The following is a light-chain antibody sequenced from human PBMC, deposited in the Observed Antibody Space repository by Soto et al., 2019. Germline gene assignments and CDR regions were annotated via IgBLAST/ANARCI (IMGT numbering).Light chain of an antibody. CDR1: KLGDKY. Sequence: SYELTQPPSVSVSPGQTASITCSGDKLGDKYASWYQQKPGQSPVVVIYQDTRRPSGIPERFSGSKSGNTATLTISGTQALDEADYYCLAWDSSTYVFGTGTKVTVL. CDR3: LAWDSSTYV. J-gene: IGLJ1*01. CDR2: QDT. V-gene: IGLV3-1*01.